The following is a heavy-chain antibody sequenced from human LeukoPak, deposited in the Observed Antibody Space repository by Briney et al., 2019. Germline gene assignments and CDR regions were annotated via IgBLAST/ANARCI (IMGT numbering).Heavy chain of an antibody. CDR2: IKSKTDGGTT. J-gene: IGHJ3*02. CDR1: GFTFSNAW. D-gene: IGHD3-10*02. CDR3: TIHDPELLCSATVTLEPGSSCDNDAFDI. Sequence: GGSLRLSCAASGFTFSNAWMSWVRQAPGKGLEWVGRIKSKTDGGTTDYAAPVKGRFTISRDDSKNTLYLQMNSLKTEDTAVYYCTIHDPELLCSATVTLEPGSSCDNDAFDIWGQGTMVTVSS. V-gene: IGHV3-15*01.